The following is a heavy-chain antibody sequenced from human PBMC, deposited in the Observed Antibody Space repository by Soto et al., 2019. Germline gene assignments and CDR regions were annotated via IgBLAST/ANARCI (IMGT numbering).Heavy chain of an antibody. CDR1: GFTFSSYA. D-gene: IGHD3-16*02. J-gene: IGHJ4*02. Sequence: GGSLRLSCAASGFTFSSYAMSWVRQAPGKGLEWVSAISGSGGSTYYADSVKGRFTISRDNSKNTLYLQMNSLRAEDTAVYYCAKGGLYDYIWGSYRGYYFDYWGQGTLVTVSS. V-gene: IGHV3-23*01. CDR2: ISGSGGST. CDR3: AKGGLYDYIWGSYRGYYFDY.